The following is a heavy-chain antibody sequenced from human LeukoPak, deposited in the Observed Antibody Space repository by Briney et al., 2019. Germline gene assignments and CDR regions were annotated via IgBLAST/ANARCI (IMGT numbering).Heavy chain of an antibody. CDR1: GGSISSSSYY. CDR3: ARHPGYDFWSGYGAFDI. Sequence: SENLSLTCTVSGGSISSSSYYWGWIRQPPGKGLEWIGSIYYSGSTYYNPSLKSRVTISVDTSKNQFSLKLSSVTAADTAVYYCARHPGYDFWSGYGAFDIWGQGTMVTVSS. V-gene: IGHV4-39*01. CDR2: IYYSGST. D-gene: IGHD3-3*01. J-gene: IGHJ3*02.